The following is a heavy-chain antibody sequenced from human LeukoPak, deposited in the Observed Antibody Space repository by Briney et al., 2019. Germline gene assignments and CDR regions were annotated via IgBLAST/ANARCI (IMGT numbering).Heavy chain of an antibody. CDR3: ARDRRLGDRGAFDI. Sequence: SETLSLTCAVSGGSISSSNWWSWVRPPPGKGLEGIGEIYHSGSTNYNPSLKSRVTISVDKSKNQFSLKLSSVTAADTAVYYCARDRRLGDRGAFDIWGQGTMVTVSS. CDR1: GGSISSSNW. CDR2: IYHSGST. D-gene: IGHD3-16*01. V-gene: IGHV4-4*02. J-gene: IGHJ3*02.